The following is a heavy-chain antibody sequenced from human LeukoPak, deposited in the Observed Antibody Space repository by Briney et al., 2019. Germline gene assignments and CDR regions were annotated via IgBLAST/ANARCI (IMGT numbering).Heavy chain of an antibody. V-gene: IGHV4-34*01. J-gene: IGHJ4*02. CDR1: GGSFSGYY. CDR3: ARLVSYYDTTSRYYFDY. CDR2: IDQSGTT. Sequence: SETLSLTCVVYGGSFSGYYWSWIRQPPGKGLEWIGEIDQSGTTNYNPSLKSRVSISVDTSKKQFSLTLTSMTAADTAVYYCARLVSYYDTTSRYYFDYWGQGTLVTVSS. D-gene: IGHD3-22*01.